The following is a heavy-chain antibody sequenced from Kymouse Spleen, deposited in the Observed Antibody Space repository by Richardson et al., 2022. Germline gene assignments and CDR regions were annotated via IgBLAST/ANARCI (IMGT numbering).Heavy chain of an antibody. D-gene: IGHD2-2*02. CDR2: IKSKTDGGTT. Sequence: EVQLVESGGGLVKPGGSLRLSCAASGFTFSNAWMSWVRQAPGKGLEWVGRIKSKTDGGTTDYAAPVKGRFTISRDDSKNTLYLQMNSLKTEDTAVYYCTTDQAAAAILFDYWGQGTLVTVSS. V-gene: IGHV3-15*01. CDR3: TTDQAAAAILFDY. CDR1: GFTFSNAW. J-gene: IGHJ4*02.